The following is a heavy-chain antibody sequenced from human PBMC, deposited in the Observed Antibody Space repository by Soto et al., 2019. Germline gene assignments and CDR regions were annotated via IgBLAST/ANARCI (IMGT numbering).Heavy chain of an antibody. Sequence: GGSRRLSCAASGFTFSFYAMHWVRQAPCKGLEWVAVISYDGRNKYYADSVKGRFTISRDNSKNTLYLQMNSLRAEDTAVYYCARPNTIFGVVNTDFDYWAQGTLVTVSS. J-gene: IGHJ4*02. V-gene: IGHV3-30*04. CDR2: ISYDGRNK. D-gene: IGHD3-3*01. CDR1: GFTFSFYA. CDR3: ARPNTIFGVVNTDFDY.